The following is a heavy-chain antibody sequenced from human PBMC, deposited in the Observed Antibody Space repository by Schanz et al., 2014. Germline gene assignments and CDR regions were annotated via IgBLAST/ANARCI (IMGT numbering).Heavy chain of an antibody. J-gene: IGHJ4*01. CDR3: ARRASGSRIDCPFDA. CDR1: GFTFSSYS. D-gene: IGHD2-2*01. CDR2: VRNKNNRYTT. Sequence: EVQLVESGGGLVKPGGSLRLSCAASGFTFSSYSMNWVRQAPGKGLEWVGRVRNKNNRYTTEYAASVKGRFTISRDDSKNSLYLQMNSLKTEDTAMYYCARRASGSRIDCPFDAWGHGTLVTVSA. V-gene: IGHV3-72*01.